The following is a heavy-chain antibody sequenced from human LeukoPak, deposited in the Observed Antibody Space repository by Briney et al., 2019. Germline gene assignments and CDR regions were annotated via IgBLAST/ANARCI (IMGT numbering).Heavy chain of an antibody. D-gene: IGHD3-3*01. CDR1: GGSISSGSYY. J-gene: IGHJ6*02. V-gene: IGHV4-61*02. Sequence: PSQTLSLTCTVSGGSISSGSYYWSWIRQPAGKGLEWIGRIYTSGRTNYNPSLKSRVTISVDTSKNQFSLKLSSVTAADTAVYYCARDPGTGFWSGPDYYGMDVWGQGTTVTVSS. CDR2: IYTSGRT. CDR3: ARDPGTGFWSGPDYYGMDV.